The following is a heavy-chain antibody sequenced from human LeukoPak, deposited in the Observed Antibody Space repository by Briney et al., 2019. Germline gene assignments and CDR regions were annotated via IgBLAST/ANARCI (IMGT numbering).Heavy chain of an antibody. J-gene: IGHJ3*02. CDR2: ISSSSSYI. V-gene: IGHV3-21*01. Sequence: GGSLRLSCAASGFTFSSYSMNWVRQAPGKGLEWVSSISSSSSYIYYAGSVKGRFTISRDNAKNSLYLQMNSLRAEDTAVYYCARDPDYYDSSGYYPGAFDIWGQGTMVTVSS. CDR1: GFTFSSYS. D-gene: IGHD3-22*01. CDR3: ARDPDYYDSSGYYPGAFDI.